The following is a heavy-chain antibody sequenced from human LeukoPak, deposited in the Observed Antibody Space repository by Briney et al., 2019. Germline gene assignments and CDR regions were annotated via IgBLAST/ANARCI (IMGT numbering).Heavy chain of an antibody. CDR3: AREWRCSSTSCYWGLRFDY. Sequence: SVKVSCKASGGTFSSYAISWVRQAPGQGLEWMGGIIPIFGTANYAQKFQGRVTITADESTSTAYMELSSLRSEDTAVYYCAREWRCSSTSCYWGLRFDYWGRGTLVTVSS. D-gene: IGHD2-2*01. V-gene: IGHV1-69*13. CDR1: GGTFSSYA. J-gene: IGHJ4*02. CDR2: IIPIFGTA.